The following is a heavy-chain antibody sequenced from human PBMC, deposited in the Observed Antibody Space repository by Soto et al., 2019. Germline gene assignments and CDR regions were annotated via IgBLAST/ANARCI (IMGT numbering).Heavy chain of an antibody. CDR3: AREVGATDS. CDR1: GGSISSHY. J-gene: IGHJ5*02. CDR2: IYYSGTT. V-gene: IGHV4-59*11. Sequence: QVQLQESGPGLVKPSETLSLTCTVSGGSISSHYWSWIRQPPGRGLEWIGSIYYSGTTNYNPSLKSRVTISVDTSKNQSSLKVSSVTAADTAVYYCAREVGATDSWGQGTLVTVSS. D-gene: IGHD1-26*01.